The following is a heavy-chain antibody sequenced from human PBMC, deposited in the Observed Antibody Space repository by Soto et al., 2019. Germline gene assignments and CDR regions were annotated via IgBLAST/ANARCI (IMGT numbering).Heavy chain of an antibody. Sequence: QVQLVESGGGVVQPGRSLRLSCAASGFTFSSYGMHWVRQAPSKGLEWVAVIWYDGSNKYYADSVKGRFTISRDNSKNTLYLQMNSLRAEDTAVYYCAREEPRDGYIDWGQGTLVTVSS. D-gene: IGHD5-12*01. CDR2: IWYDGSNK. V-gene: IGHV3-33*01. CDR3: AREEPRDGYID. J-gene: IGHJ4*02. CDR1: GFTFSSYG.